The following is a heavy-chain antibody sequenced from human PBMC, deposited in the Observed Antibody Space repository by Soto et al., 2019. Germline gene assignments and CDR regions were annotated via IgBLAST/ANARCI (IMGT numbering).Heavy chain of an antibody. CDR1: GYTFTGYH. CDR2: INPNSGAT. J-gene: IGHJ4*02. Sequence: ASVKVSCKASGYTFTGYHSHWVRQAPGQGLEWMGWINPNSGATEYAQKFQGRVTMTGDTSISTAYMEVSRLRSDDTAVYHCARYNSAWNDYWGQGTLVTVP. CDR3: ARYNSAWNDY. D-gene: IGHD6-19*01. V-gene: IGHV1-2*02.